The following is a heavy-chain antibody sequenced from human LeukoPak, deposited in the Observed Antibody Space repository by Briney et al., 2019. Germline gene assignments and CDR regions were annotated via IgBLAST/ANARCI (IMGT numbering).Heavy chain of an antibody. Sequence: GGSLRLSCAASGFTFSAYAMSWVRQAPGKGLEWVSCIDATGGGIFYADSVRGRFIISRDNSKKMVYLQMDSLRTEDTAIYYCAKGKVNHLGAFDYWGQGTLVAVSS. CDR1: GFTFSAYA. CDR2: IDATGGGI. D-gene: IGHD1-26*01. CDR3: AKGKVNHLGAFDY. J-gene: IGHJ4*02. V-gene: IGHV3-23*01.